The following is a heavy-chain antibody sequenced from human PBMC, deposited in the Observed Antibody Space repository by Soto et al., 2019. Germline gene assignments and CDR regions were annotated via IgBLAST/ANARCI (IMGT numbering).Heavy chain of an antibody. J-gene: IGHJ4*02. CDR1: GYTFTSYG. V-gene: IGHV1-18*01. CDR3: ARGRYGDY. D-gene: IGHD1-1*01. CDR2: ISAHNGNT. Sequence: QVHLVQSGAEVKKPGASVKVSCKASGYTFTSYGITWVRQAPGQGLEWMGWISAHNGNTDYAQKPQGRVIVTRDTSTSPAYMELRSLRSDDTAVYYCARGRYGDYWGQGALVTVSS.